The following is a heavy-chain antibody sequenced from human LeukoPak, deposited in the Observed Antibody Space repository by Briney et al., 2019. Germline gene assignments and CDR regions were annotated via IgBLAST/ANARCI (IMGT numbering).Heavy chain of an antibody. V-gene: IGHV3-48*03. D-gene: IGHD3-9*01. CDR2: INGRGTIT. Sequence: GGSLRLSCTASGFSLSSYEMNWVRQAPGKGLEWVSYINGRGTITYYADSVKGRFTISRDNAKNSLSLQLSSLRVEDTAIYYCARDDSLVYDILAGYPPSGYYGVDVWGKATTVIVSS. CDR3: ARDDSLVYDILAGYPPSGYYGVDV. CDR1: GFSLSSYE. J-gene: IGHJ6*04.